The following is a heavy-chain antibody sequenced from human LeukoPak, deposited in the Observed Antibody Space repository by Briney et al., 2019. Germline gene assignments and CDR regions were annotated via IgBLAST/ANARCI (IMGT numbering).Heavy chain of an antibody. D-gene: IGHD3-10*01. Sequence: GESLKISCKGSGYNFTSYWISWVRQLPGKGLEWMGRIDPSDSYTNYSPSFQGHVTISADKSISTAYLQWSSMKASATATDYCERGHYYGLGSYAYWGQGTLVTVSS. CDR3: ERGHYYGLGSYAY. V-gene: IGHV5-10-1*01. CDR2: IDPSDSYT. CDR1: GYNFTSYW. J-gene: IGHJ4*02.